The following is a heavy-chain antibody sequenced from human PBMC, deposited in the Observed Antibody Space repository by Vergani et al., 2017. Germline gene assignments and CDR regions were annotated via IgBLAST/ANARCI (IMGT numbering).Heavy chain of an antibody. Sequence: VQLVQSGAEVKKPGASVKVSCKASGYTFSSYAMSWVRQAPGKGLEWVSAISGSGGSTYYADSVKGRVTISRDNSKNTLYLQMNSLRAGDTAVYYCAKDNSHNWFDPWGQGTLVTVSS. D-gene: IGHD5-18*01. CDR2: ISGSGGST. J-gene: IGHJ5*02. V-gene: IGHV3-23*04. CDR1: GYTFSSYA. CDR3: AKDNSHNWFDP.